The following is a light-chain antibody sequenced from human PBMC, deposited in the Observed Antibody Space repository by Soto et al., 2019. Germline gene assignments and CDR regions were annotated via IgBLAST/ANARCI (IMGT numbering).Light chain of an antibody. CDR2: RAS. CDR3: QQYESYSPLT. J-gene: IGKJ4*01. V-gene: IGKV1-5*03. Sequence: DIQMAQSPSTLSASVGDRVTITCRASQSITRWLAWYQQKPGEAPKLLIYRASGLESGVPSRFSGSGSGTDFTLTISSLQPDDFATYFCQQYESYSPLTFGGGTKVDIK. CDR1: QSITRW.